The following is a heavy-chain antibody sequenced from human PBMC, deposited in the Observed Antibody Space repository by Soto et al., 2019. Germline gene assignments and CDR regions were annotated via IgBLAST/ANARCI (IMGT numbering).Heavy chain of an antibody. J-gene: IGHJ6*02. Sequence: ASVKVSCKASGYTFTNYGLSWVRQAPGQGLEWMGWISAYNGNTNYAQKFQGRVTMTTDTSTSTAYMELRSLRSDDTAVYYCARDGAHCSSTNCYAVVYYYYGLDVWGQGTTVTVSS. CDR3: ARDGAHCSSTNCYAVVYYYYGLDV. D-gene: IGHD2-2*01. CDR2: ISAYNGNT. V-gene: IGHV1-18*04. CDR1: GYTFTNYG.